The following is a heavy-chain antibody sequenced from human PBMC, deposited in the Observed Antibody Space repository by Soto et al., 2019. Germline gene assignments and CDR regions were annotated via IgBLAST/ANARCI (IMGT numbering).Heavy chain of an antibody. Sequence: GGSLRLSCAASGFTFSSYGMHWVRQAPGKGLEWVAVISYDGSNKYYADSVKGRFTISRDNSKNTLYLQMNSLRAEDTAVYYCAIDHGRIAVPYLDYWGQGTLVTVAS. CDR2: ISYDGSNK. J-gene: IGHJ4*02. D-gene: IGHD6-19*01. CDR1: GFTFSSYG. CDR3: AIDHGRIAVPYLDY. V-gene: IGHV3-30*03.